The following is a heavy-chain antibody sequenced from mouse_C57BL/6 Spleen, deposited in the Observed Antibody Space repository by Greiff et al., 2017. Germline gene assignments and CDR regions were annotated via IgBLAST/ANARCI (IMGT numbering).Heavy chain of an antibody. Sequence: VKLQESGAELVKPGASVKISCKASGYAFSSYWMNWVKQRPGKGLEWIGQIYPGDGDTNYNGKFKGKATLTADKSSSTAYMQLSSLTSEDSAVYFCAREGTATGPYFDYWGQGTTLTVSS. J-gene: IGHJ2*01. D-gene: IGHD3-3*01. CDR2: IYPGDGDT. CDR1: GYAFSSYW. V-gene: IGHV1-80*01. CDR3: AREGTATGPYFDY.